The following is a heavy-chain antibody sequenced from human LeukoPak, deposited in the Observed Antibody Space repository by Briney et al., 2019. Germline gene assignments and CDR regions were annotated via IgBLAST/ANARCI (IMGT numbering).Heavy chain of an antibody. D-gene: IGHD1-26*01. Sequence: GGSLRLSCAASGFTFSSYWMHWVRQAPGKGLVWVSRINSDGSSTSYADSVKGRFTISRDNAKNTLYLQMNSLRAEDTAVYYCARGRVGATRGGFYFDYWGQGTLVTVSS. CDR1: GFTFSSYW. J-gene: IGHJ4*02. CDR3: ARGRVGATRGGFYFDY. CDR2: INSDGSST. V-gene: IGHV3-74*01.